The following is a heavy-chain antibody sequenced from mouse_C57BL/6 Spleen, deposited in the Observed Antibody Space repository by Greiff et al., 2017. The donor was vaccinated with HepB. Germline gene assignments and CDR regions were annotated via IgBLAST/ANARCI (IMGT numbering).Heavy chain of an antibody. J-gene: IGHJ2*01. D-gene: IGHD2-12*01. CDR1: GFTFSSYA. Sequence: EVKLMESGGGLVKPGGSLKLSCAASGFTFSSYAMSWVRQTPEKRLEWVATISDGGSYTYYPDNVKGRFTISRDNAKNNLYLQMSHLKSEDTAMYYCARDQGFSFTPHYFDYWGQGTTLTVSS. CDR3: ARDQGFSFTPHYFDY. CDR2: ISDGGSYT. V-gene: IGHV5-4*01.